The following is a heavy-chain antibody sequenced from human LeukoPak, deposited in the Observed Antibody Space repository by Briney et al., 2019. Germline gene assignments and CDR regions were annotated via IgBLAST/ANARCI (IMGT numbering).Heavy chain of an antibody. V-gene: IGHV4-59*12. CDR1: GGSISSYY. Sequence: SETLSLTCTVSGGSISSYYWSWIRQPPGKGLEWIGYIYYSGSTNYNPSLKSRVTISVDKSKNQFSLKLSSVTAADTAVYYCARELERLYYYYGMDVWGQGTTVTVSS. CDR2: IYYSGST. J-gene: IGHJ6*02. D-gene: IGHD1-1*01. CDR3: ARELERLYYYYGMDV.